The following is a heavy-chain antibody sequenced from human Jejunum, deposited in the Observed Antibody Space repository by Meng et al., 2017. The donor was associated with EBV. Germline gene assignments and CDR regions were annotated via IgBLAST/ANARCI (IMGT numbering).Heavy chain of an antibody. J-gene: IGHJ4*02. V-gene: IGHV3-21*06. CDR2: ISTGSDYI. Sequence: EVQLVESGGGLVKPGGSMRLSCAASGVTFNSYSMTWVRQAPGKGLEWVSFISTGSDYIYYADSVKGRFNISRDNAKNLLYLQMNSLRAEDTAVYYCAVSSSSAPYWGQGTLVNVSS. CDR1: GVTFNSYS. CDR3: AVSSSSAPY. D-gene: IGHD2-2*01.